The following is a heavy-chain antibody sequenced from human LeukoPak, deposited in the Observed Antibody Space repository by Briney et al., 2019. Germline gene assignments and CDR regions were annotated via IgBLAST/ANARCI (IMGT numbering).Heavy chain of an antibody. Sequence: GGSLRLSCAASGFTFSSYAMHWVRQAPGKGLEWVAVISYDGSNKYYADSVKGRFTISRDNSKNTLYLQMNSLRAEDTAVYYCARDYSGWFHDAFDIWGQGTMVTVSS. V-gene: IGHV3-30*04. CDR2: ISYDGSNK. J-gene: IGHJ3*02. CDR3: ARDYSGWFHDAFDI. CDR1: GFTFSSYA. D-gene: IGHD6-19*01.